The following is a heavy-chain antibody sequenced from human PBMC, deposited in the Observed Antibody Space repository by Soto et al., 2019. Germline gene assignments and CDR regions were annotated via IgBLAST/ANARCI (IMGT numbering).Heavy chain of an antibody. CDR1: GGTFSSYT. CDR3: ARPGGSTEYDILTGYYTFDY. CDR2: IIPILGIA. J-gene: IGHJ4*02. Sequence: SVKVSCKASGGTFSSYTISWVRQAPGQGLEWMGRIIPILGIANYAQKFQGRVTITADKSTSTAYMELSSLRSEDTAVYYCARPGGSTEYDILTGYYTFDYWGQGTLVTVSS. V-gene: IGHV1-69*02. D-gene: IGHD3-9*01.